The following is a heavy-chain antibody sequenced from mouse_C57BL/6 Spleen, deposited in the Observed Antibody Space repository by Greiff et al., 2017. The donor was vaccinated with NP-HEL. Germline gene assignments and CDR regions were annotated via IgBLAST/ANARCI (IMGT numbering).Heavy chain of an antibody. V-gene: IGHV1-81*01. Sequence: QVQLQQSGAELARPGASVKLSCKASGYTFTSYGISWVKQRTGQGLEWIGEIYPRSGNTYYNEKFKGKATLTADKSSSTAYMELRSLTSEDSAVYYCARRGNGYDAEYYFDYWGQGTTLTVSS. CDR2: IYPRSGNT. J-gene: IGHJ2*01. D-gene: IGHD2-2*01. CDR3: ARRGNGYDAEYYFDY. CDR1: GYTFTSYG.